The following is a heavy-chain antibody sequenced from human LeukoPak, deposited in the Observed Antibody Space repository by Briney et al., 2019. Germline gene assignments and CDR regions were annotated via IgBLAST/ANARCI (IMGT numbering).Heavy chain of an antibody. CDR3: ARDLGYYGSGSYYNEAFDY. J-gene: IGHJ4*02. CDR1: GYTFTDYF. CDR2: ITPNSGGT. V-gene: IGHV1-2*02. D-gene: IGHD3-10*01. Sequence: ASVKVSCKASGYTFTDYFIHWVRQAPGQGLEWMGWITPNSGGTNYAQKFQGRVTMTRDTSISTAYMELSRLRSDDTAVYYCARDLGYYGSGSYYNEAFDYWGQGTLVTVSS.